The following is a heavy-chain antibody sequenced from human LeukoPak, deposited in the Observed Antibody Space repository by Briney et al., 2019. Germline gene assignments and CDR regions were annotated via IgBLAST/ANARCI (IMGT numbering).Heavy chain of an antibody. CDR3: ASGIAVAGTYYYYYMDV. J-gene: IGHJ6*03. CDR2: ITSSSHYI. CDR1: GFTFNIYS. Sequence: GGSLRLSCAASGFTFNIYSMNWVRQAPGKGLEWVSRITSSSHYIYYADSVKGRFTISRDNAKNSLYLQMNSLRAEDTAVYYCASGIAVAGTYYYYYMDVWGKGTTVTVSS. D-gene: IGHD6-19*01. V-gene: IGHV3-21*01.